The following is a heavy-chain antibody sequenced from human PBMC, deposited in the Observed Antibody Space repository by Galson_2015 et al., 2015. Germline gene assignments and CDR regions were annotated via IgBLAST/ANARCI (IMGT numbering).Heavy chain of an antibody. CDR1: GFTFSSYA. Sequence: SLRLSCAASGFTFSSYAMSWVRQAPGKGLEWVSAISGSGGSTYYADSVKGRFTISRDNSKNTLYLQMNSLRAEDTAVYYCAKRSYYDSSGSPYFQHWGQGTLVTVSS. CDR2: ISGSGGST. CDR3: AKRSYYDSSGSPYFQH. V-gene: IGHV3-23*01. D-gene: IGHD3-22*01. J-gene: IGHJ1*01.